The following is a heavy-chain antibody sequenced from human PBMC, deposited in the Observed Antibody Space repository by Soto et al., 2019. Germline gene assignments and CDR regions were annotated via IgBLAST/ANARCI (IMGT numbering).Heavy chain of an antibody. V-gene: IGHV3-30*03. CDR2: LSYDIAKE. J-gene: IGHJ4*02. Sequence: PGGSLRLSCAAFGIPPTTSGTPWVRQASGKGVEWVPALSYDIAKEYLADSVKGRFSISRDCSRNAVFLQLKIQTAEYRGVYCCWREFCIAGLDNGSAGALDKASS. CDR3: WREFCIAGLDN. CDR1: GIPPTTSG.